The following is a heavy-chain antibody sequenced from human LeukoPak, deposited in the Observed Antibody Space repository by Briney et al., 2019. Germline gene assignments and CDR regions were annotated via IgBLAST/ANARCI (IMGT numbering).Heavy chain of an antibody. Sequence: SETLSLTCTVSGGSISSYYWSWIRQPAGKGLEWIGRIYTSGSTNYNPSLKSRVTMSVDTSKNQFSLKLSSVTAAGTAVYYCARDLGNDYSNLYYFDYWGQGTLVTVSS. J-gene: IGHJ4*02. CDR2: IYTSGST. CDR1: GGSISSYY. CDR3: ARDLGNDYSNLYYFDY. V-gene: IGHV4-4*07. D-gene: IGHD4-11*01.